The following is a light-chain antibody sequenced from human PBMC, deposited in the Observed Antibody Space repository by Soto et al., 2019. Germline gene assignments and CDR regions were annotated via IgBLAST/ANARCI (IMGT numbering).Light chain of an antibody. CDR2: AVN. V-gene: IGLV2-23*02. CDR3: CSYATSYTYV. J-gene: IGLJ1*01. Sequence: QSAPTQPASVSGSPGQSITISCTGTNSDVGSYNFVSCYQQDPGKAPNLILYAVNKRPSGVSNRFSGSKSGDTASLTISGLQAEDEADYYCCSYATSYTYVFGSGTKVTVL. CDR1: NSDVGSYNF.